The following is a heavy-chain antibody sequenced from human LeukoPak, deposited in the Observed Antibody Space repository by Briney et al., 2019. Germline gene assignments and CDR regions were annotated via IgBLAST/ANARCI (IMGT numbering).Heavy chain of an antibody. J-gene: IGHJ4*02. CDR2: VSPNDGRT. D-gene: IGHD1-7*01. Sequence: GASVKISCKASENTFTGHYVHWVRQAPGQGLEWMGWVSPNDGRTNYAQKFRGRVTITRDTSIRTAYMEMGSLTSDDTEIYYCARYSDQGTYWGQGTPVTVSS. CDR3: ARYSDQGTY. V-gene: IGHV1-2*02. CDR1: ENTFTGHY.